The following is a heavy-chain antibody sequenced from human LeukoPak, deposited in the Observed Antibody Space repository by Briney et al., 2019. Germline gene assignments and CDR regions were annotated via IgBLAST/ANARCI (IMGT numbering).Heavy chain of an antibody. CDR3: AMTTVTASYYYGLDV. Sequence: GGSLRLSCAASGFTFSDYYMSWIRQAPGKGLEWVSYISSSGSTIYYADSVKGRFTISRDNAKNSLYLQMNSLRAEDTAVYYCAMTTVTASYYYGLDVWGQGTTVTVSS. V-gene: IGHV3-11*01. CDR2: ISSSGSTI. CDR1: GFTFSDYY. D-gene: IGHD4-17*01. J-gene: IGHJ6*02.